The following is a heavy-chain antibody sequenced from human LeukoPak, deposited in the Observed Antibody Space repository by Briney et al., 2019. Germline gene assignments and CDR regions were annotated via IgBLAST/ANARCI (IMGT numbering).Heavy chain of an antibody. D-gene: IGHD5-24*01. CDR3: ARGGRASATSYYYYYGMDV. CDR2: ISYDGSNK. CDR1: GFTFSSYS. Sequence: GGSLRLSCAASGFTFSSYSMNWVRQAPGKGLEWVAIISYDGSNKYYADSVKGRFTISRDNSKNTLYLQMSSLRAEDTAVYYCARGGRASATSYYYYYGMDVWGQGTTVTVSS. J-gene: IGHJ6*02. V-gene: IGHV3-30*03.